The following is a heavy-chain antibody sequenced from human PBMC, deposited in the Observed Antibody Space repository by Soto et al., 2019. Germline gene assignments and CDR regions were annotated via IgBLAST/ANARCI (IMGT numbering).Heavy chain of an antibody. Sequence: GASVKVSCKASGYTFTSYAMHWVRQATGQRLEWMGWINAGNGNTKYSQKFQGRVTITRDTSASTAYMELSSLRSEDTAVYYCALYSSSSAFDIWGQGTMVTVSS. CDR2: INAGNGNT. D-gene: IGHD6-13*01. CDR1: GYTFTSYA. V-gene: IGHV1-3*01. CDR3: ALYSSSSAFDI. J-gene: IGHJ3*02.